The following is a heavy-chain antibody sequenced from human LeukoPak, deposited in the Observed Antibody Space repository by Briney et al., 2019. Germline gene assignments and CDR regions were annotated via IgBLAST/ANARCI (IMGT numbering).Heavy chain of an antibody. Sequence: GRSLRLSCAASGFTFSSYAMSWVRQAPGKGLEWVSAISGSGGSTYYADSVKGRFTISRDNAKNTLYLQMNSLRAEDTAVYYCARDQRALLWFGELSRNWFDPWGQGTLVTVSS. J-gene: IGHJ5*02. D-gene: IGHD3-10*01. CDR1: GFTFSSYA. CDR3: ARDQRALLWFGELSRNWFDP. V-gene: IGHV3-23*01. CDR2: ISGSGGST.